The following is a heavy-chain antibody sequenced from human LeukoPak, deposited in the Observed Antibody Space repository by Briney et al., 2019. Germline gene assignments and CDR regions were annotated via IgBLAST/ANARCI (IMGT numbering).Heavy chain of an antibody. CDR3: ARHRHSHHYDY. J-gene: IGHJ4*02. CDR1: GGSISSSSSDYY. CDR2: ISYSWTT. Sequence: KSSETLSLTCSVSGGSISSSSSDYYWGWVRQPPGKGLEWIGSISYSWTTYYNPSLKSRVTISADTSNNQFSLKLTSVTAADMAVYYCARHRHSHHYDYWGQGTLVTVSS. V-gene: IGHV4-39*01. D-gene: IGHD5-18*01.